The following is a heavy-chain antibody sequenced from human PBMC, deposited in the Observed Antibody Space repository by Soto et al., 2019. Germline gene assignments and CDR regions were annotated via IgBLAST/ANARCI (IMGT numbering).Heavy chain of an antibody. D-gene: IGHD5-12*01. J-gene: IGHJ4*02. CDR3: ARGGRIGSGFEEGLDY. CDR1: GYTFTGYY. Sequence: GASVKVSCKASGYTFTGYYVHWVLQAPGQGLEWMGWINPNSDATNYAQKFQGRVTMTRDTSISTAYMQLSRLRSDDTAVYYCARGGRIGSGFEEGLDYWGQGTLVTVSS. CDR2: INPNSDAT. V-gene: IGHV1-2*02.